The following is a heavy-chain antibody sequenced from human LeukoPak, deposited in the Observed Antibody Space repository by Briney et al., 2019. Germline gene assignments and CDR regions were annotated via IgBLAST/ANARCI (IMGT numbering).Heavy chain of an antibody. Sequence: GASVKVSCKASGYTFTSYDINWVRQATGQGLEWMGWMNPNSGNTGYTQKFQGRVTMTRNTSISTAYMELSSLRSEDTAVYYCARGITMVRGVKDPKYYYYYYMDVWGKGTTVTVSS. CDR2: MNPNSGNT. V-gene: IGHV1-8*01. D-gene: IGHD3-10*01. J-gene: IGHJ6*03. CDR3: ARGITMVRGVKDPKYYYYYYMDV. CDR1: GYTFTSYD.